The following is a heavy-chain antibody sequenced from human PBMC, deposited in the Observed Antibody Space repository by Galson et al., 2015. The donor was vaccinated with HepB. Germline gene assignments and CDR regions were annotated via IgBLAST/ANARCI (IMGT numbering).Heavy chain of an antibody. J-gene: IGHJ4*02. Sequence: SGYTFTSYGISWVRQAPGHGLEYMGWISTYFGYTDYVQKLKGRVTMTTDTPTNTAYMELTSLRSDDTAEFYCAGESWALVGTARRYSDYWGQGTLVTVSS. CDR3: AGESWALVGTARRYSDY. V-gene: IGHV1-18*04. D-gene: IGHD1-26*01. CDR1: GYTFTSYG. CDR2: ISTYFGYT.